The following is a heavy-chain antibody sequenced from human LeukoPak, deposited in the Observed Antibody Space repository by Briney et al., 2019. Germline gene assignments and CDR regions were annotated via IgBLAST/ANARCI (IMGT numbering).Heavy chain of an antibody. V-gene: IGHV4-30-4*01. D-gene: IGHD6-13*01. CDR2: IYYSGST. CDR3: ARAWHQLALDY. CDR1: GGSISSGNYY. J-gene: IGHJ4*02. Sequence: SETLSLTCTVSGGSISSGNYYWSWIRQSPGKGLEWIGYIYYSGSTYYNPSLKSRVTISVDTSKNQFSLKLSSVTAADTAVYSCARAWHQLALDYWGQGTLVTVSS.